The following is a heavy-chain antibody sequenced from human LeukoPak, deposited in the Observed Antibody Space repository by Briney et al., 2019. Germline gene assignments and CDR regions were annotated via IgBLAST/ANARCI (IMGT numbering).Heavy chain of an antibody. CDR2: INWNGGST. CDR3: ARGIGDSSGWLDY. Sequence: GGSLRLSFATSGFTFNDYGMSWVRQAPGKGLEWVYVINWNGGSTGYADSVKGRFTISRDNVKNSLYLQMNSLRAEDTALYYCARGIGDSSGWLDYWGQGTLVTVSS. D-gene: IGHD6-19*01. CDR1: GFTFNDYG. J-gene: IGHJ4*02. V-gene: IGHV3-20*03.